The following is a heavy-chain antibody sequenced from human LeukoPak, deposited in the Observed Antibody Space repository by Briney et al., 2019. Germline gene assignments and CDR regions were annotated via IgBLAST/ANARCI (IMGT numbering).Heavy chain of an antibody. V-gene: IGHV3-23*01. J-gene: IGHJ5*02. D-gene: IGHD6-13*01. CDR1: GFTFSNYA. CDR2: ISGSGDST. Sequence: GGSLRLSCAASGFTFSNYAMSWVRQAPGKGLEWVSAISGSGDSTYYADSVKGRFTISRDNSKNTLYLQMNSLRAEDTAVYYCARVVAAAGNNWFDPWGQGTLVTVSS. CDR3: ARVVAAAGNNWFDP.